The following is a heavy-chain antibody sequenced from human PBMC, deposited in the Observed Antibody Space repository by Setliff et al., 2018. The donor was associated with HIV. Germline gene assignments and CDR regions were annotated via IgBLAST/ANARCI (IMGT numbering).Heavy chain of an antibody. CDR1: GGSISSGSYY. V-gene: IGHV4-61*09. Sequence: PSETLSLTCTVSGGSISSGSYYWSWIRQPAGKGLEWIGHIYTSGSTNYNPSLKSRVTISVDTSKSQFSLKLSSMTAADTAVYYCARVIVGATTGNAFDIWGQGTMVTVSS. J-gene: IGHJ3*02. D-gene: IGHD1-26*01. CDR3: ARVIVGATTGNAFDI. CDR2: IYTSGST.